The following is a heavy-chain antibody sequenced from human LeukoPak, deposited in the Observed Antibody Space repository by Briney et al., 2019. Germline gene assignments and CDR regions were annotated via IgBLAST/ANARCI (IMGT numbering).Heavy chain of an antibody. CDR1: GFTFSSYA. CDR3: AKDGTIFGVVTAGFDY. V-gene: IGHV3-23*01. CDR2: ISGSGGST. D-gene: IGHD3-3*01. Sequence: PGGSLRLSCAASGFTFSSYAMSWVRQAPGKGLEWVSAISGSGGSTYYADSVKGRFTISRDNSKNTLYLQMNSLRAEGTAVYYCAKDGTIFGVVTAGFDYWGQGTLVTVSS. J-gene: IGHJ4*02.